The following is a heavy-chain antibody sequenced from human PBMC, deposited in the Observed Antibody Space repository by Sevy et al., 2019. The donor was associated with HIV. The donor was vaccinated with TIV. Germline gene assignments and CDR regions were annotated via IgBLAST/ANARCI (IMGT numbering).Heavy chain of an antibody. D-gene: IGHD5-12*01. V-gene: IGHV3-30*18. CDR1: GFTFSSYG. J-gene: IGHJ4*02. CDR2: RSYDGSNK. CDR3: AKDKRDGYNYNFDY. Sequence: GGSLRLSCAASGFTFSSYGMHWVRQAPGKGLEWVAVRSYDGSNKYYADSVKGRFTISRDNSKNTLYLQMNSLRAEDTAVYYCAKDKRDGYNYNFDYWGQGTLVTVSS.